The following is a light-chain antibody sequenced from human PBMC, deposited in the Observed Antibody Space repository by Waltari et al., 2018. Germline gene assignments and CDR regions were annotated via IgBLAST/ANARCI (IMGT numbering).Light chain of an antibody. CDR2: DVS. CDR1: SSDSYNY. Sequence: QSALTQPRSVSGSPGQSVTIPCTGASSDSYNYVSWYQQHPGKAPKLIIYDVSKRPSGVPDRFSGSKSGNTASLTISGLQAEDEADYYCCSYAGSFTFVFETGTKVIVL. CDR3: CSYAGSFTFV. J-gene: IGLJ1*01. V-gene: IGLV2-11*01.